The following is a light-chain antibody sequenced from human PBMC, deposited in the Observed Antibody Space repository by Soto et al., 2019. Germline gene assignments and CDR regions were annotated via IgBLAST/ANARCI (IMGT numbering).Light chain of an antibody. CDR2: RAT. V-gene: IGKV4-1*01. J-gene: IGKJ1*01. CDR1: QRLVHKTNYKNY. CDR3: QQFYGAPWT. Sequence: DLVMTQSPDSLAVSLVERATINCRSSQRLVHKTNYKNYLAWYQQKPGQPPKVLIYRATTRESGVPDRFSGSGSGTDFTLSISGLQTEDVAVYYCQQFYGAPWTFGQGTKWIS.